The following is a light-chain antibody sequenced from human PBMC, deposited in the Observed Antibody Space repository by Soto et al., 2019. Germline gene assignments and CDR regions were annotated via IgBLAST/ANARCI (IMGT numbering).Light chain of an antibody. J-gene: IGLJ1*01. V-gene: IGLV2-8*01. Sequence: HSELTQPPSASGSPRQSVTISCTGTSSDVVGHNYVSWTQQHPGKAPKVMIYEVSKWPSGFPDRFSGSKSGNTASLTVSGLLAEDEADYYCSSYTTSSTYVFGTETKVTV. CDR2: EVS. CDR1: SSDVVGHNY. CDR3: SSYTTSSTYV.